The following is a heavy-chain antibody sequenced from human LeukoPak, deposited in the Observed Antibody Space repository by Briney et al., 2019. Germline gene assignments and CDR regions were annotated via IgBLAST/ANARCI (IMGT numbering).Heavy chain of an antibody. CDR1: GFTFTSSA. CDR2: IVVGSGNT. CDR3: AAAQAVAGEFDY. V-gene: IGHV1-58*01. J-gene: IGHJ4*02. Sequence: SAKVSCKASGFTFTSSAVQWVRQARGQRLEWIGWIVVGSGNTNYAQKFQERVTITRDMSTSTANMELSSLRSEDTAVYYCAAAQAVAGEFDYWGQGTLVTVSS. D-gene: IGHD6-19*01.